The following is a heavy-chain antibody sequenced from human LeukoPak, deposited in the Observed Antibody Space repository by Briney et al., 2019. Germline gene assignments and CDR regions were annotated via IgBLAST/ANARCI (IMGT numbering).Heavy chain of an antibody. CDR3: TSQEPLDPDAFDI. D-gene: IGHD1-14*01. CDR1: GFTFSNAW. CDR2: IRSKANSYAT. J-gene: IGHJ3*02. V-gene: IGHV3-73*01. Sequence: GGSLRLSCAASGFTFSNAWMSWVRQAPGKGLEWVGRIRSKANSYATAYAASVKGRFTISRDDSKNTAYLQMNSLKTEDTAVYYCTSQEPLDPDAFDIWGQGTMVTVSS.